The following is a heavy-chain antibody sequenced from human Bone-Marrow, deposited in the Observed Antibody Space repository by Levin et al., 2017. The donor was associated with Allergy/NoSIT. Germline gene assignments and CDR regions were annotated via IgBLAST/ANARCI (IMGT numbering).Heavy chain of an antibody. CDR3: ARGLWFGELSASFDY. Sequence: GESLKISCAASGFTFSSYGMHWVRQAPGKGLEWVAVIWYDGSNKYYADSVKGRFTISRDNSKNTLYLQMNSLRAEDTAVYYCARGLWFGELSASFDYWGQGTLVTVSS. CDR1: GFTFSSYG. J-gene: IGHJ4*02. CDR2: IWYDGSNK. V-gene: IGHV3-33*01. D-gene: IGHD3-10*01.